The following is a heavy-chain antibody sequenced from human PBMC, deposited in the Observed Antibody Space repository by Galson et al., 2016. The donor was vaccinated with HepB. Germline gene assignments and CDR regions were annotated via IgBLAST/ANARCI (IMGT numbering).Heavy chain of an antibody. CDR2: ISAGGSST. J-gene: IGHJ5*02. CDR3: ARVLKLRYFGDLS. Sequence: SLRLSCAASGFTISSHAMSWVRQAPGKGLELVSSISAGGSSTNYADSVKGRVTISRDDSKNTVYLQMNNLSAEDTAVYSCARVLKLRYFGDLSWGRGTLVAFSS. D-gene: IGHD3-9*01. V-gene: IGHV3-23*01. CDR1: GFTISSHA.